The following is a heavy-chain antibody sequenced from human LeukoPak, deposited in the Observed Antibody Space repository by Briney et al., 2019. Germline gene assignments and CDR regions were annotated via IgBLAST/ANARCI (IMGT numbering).Heavy chain of an antibody. J-gene: IGHJ5*02. V-gene: IGHV3-30*02. CDR2: IRYDGSNK. CDR1: GFTFSSYG. D-gene: IGHD3-10*01. Sequence: PGGSLRLSCAASGFTFSSYGMHWVRQAPGKGLEWVAFIRYDGSNKYYADSVKGRFTISRDNSKNTLYLQMNSLRAEDTAVYYCAKEYTMVRGAIGFDPWGQGTLVTVSS. CDR3: AKEYTMVRGAIGFDP.